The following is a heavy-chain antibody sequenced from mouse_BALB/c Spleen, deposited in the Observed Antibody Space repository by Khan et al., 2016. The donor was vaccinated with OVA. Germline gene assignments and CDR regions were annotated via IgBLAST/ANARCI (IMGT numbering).Heavy chain of an antibody. D-gene: IGHD2-12*01. V-gene: IGHV5-6-3*01. CDR3: AKGAI. J-gene: IGHJ2*01. CDR1: RFTISSYG. CDR2: IDSNGGST. Sequence: EVELVESGGGIVQPGGSLTRSCAASRFTISSYGMSSVRQTPDKRLELVATIDSNGGSTDYTDSVKRRFTISGDNAKNALYLKMRSLKSEDTAMYYCAKGAIWGQGTTLTVSS.